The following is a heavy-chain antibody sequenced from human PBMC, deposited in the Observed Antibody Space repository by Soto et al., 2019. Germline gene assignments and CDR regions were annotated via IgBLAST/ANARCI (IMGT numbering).Heavy chain of an antibody. V-gene: IGHV1-69*12. CDR3: ARGRGYDSSAYYFDS. D-gene: IGHD3-22*01. CDR2: IIPLFGTP. CDR1: GGTFSSYG. J-gene: IGHJ4*02. Sequence: QVQLVQSGAEVKKPGSSVKVSCKASGGTFSSYGISWVRQAPGQGLEWMGGIIPLFGTPNYAQKFQGRVTITADESTSTAYMERSNMRSEDTAVYYCARGRGYDSSAYYFDSWGQGALVTVSS.